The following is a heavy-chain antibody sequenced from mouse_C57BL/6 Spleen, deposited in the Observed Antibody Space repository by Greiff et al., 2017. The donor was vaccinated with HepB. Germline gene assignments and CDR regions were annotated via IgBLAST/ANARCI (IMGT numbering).Heavy chain of an antibody. CDR2: IYPGSGST. Sequence: QVQLKQPGAELVKPGASVKMSCKASGYTFTSYWITWVKQRPGQGLEWIGDIYPGSGSTNYNEKFKSKATLTVDTSSSTAYMQLSSLTSEDSAVYYCAREGEYGNYIDYWGQGTTLTVSS. V-gene: IGHV1-55*01. CDR1: GYTFTSYW. D-gene: IGHD2-10*02. J-gene: IGHJ2*01. CDR3: AREGEYGNYIDY.